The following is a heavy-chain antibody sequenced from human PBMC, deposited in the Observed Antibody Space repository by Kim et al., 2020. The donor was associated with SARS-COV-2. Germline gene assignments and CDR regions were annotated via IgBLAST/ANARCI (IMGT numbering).Heavy chain of an antibody. D-gene: IGHD3-9*01. CDR2: IKSKTDGGTT. J-gene: IGHJ4*02. Sequence: GGSLRLSCAASGFTFSNAWMSWVRQAPGKGLEWVGRIKSKTDGGTTDYAAPVKGRFTISRDDSKNTLYLQMNSLKTEDTAVYYCTTDGDTYYDILTGYYLVDYWGQGTLVTVSS. CDR1: GFTFSNAW. CDR3: TTDGDTYYDILTGYYLVDY. V-gene: IGHV3-15*01.